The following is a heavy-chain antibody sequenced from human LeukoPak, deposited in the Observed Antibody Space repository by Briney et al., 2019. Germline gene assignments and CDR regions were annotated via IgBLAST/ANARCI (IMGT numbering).Heavy chain of an antibody. Sequence: ASVKVSCKASGYTFTSYYMHWVRQAPGQGLEWMGIINPSGGSTSYAQKFQGRVTMTRNTSISTAYMELSSLRSEDTAVYYCARGTDDSGYYYYYYYMDVWGKGTTVTISS. D-gene: IGHD3-22*01. CDR1: GYTFTSYY. CDR3: ARGTDDSGYYYYYYYMDV. V-gene: IGHV1-46*01. J-gene: IGHJ6*03. CDR2: INPSGGST.